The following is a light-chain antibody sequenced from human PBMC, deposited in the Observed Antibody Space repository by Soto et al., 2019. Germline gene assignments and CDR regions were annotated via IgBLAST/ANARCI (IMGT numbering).Light chain of an antibody. J-gene: IGKJ1*01. CDR2: KVS. CDR1: GALVYSDGDTY. CDR3: MQGVPRPRK. Sequence: DVVINQSALSLSVTLGKPASISCRSSGALVYSDGDTYLNWFQQRPGQSPRRLIYKVSKRDSGVPDRFSGRGSGTDFTLPISRVAADAVGVYSSMQGVPRPRKFGEGTKVDI. V-gene: IGKV2-30*01.